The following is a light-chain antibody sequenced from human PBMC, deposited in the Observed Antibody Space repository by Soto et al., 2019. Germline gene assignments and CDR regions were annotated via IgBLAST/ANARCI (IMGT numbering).Light chain of an antibody. V-gene: IGKV3-20*01. J-gene: IGKJ1*01. Sequence: EILLTQSPATLSLSPGERATLSCRASQSVSNFLAWYQQKPGQAPRLLIYGASSRATGIPDRFSGSGSGTDFTLSISRLEPEDFAVYYCQQYSSLWTFGQGTKVDIK. CDR1: QSVSNF. CDR3: QQYSSLWT. CDR2: GAS.